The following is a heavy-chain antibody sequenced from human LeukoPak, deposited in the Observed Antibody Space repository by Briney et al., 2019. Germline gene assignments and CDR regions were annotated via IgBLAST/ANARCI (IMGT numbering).Heavy chain of an antibody. CDR3: ARGYSSSSYNWFDP. J-gene: IGHJ5*02. CDR2: ISHSGST. D-gene: IGHD6-6*01. Sequence: SETLSLTCAVNGESFSVYYWSWIRLPPGKGLEWIGEISHSGSTNYTPSLKSRVTISVDTSKNQFSLKLSSVTAADTAVYYCARGYSSSSYNWFDPWGQGTLVTVSS. CDR1: GESFSVYY. V-gene: IGHV4-34*01.